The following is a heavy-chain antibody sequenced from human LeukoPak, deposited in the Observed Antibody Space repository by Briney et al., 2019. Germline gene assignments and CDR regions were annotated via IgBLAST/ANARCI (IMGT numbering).Heavy chain of an antibody. D-gene: IGHD3-22*01. J-gene: IGHJ4*02. V-gene: IGHV4-59*01. CDR2: IYYSGST. CDR3: ARGSGYYFY. CDR1: GGSTSSNY. Sequence: PSETLSLTCTVSGGSTSSNYWSWIRQPPGKGLVWIGYIYYSGSTNYNPSLKSRVTISVDTSKNQFSLKLSSVTAADTAVYYCARGSGYYFYWGQGTLVTVSS.